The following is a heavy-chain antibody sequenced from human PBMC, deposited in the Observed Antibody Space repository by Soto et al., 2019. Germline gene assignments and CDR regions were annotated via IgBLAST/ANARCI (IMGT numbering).Heavy chain of an antibody. D-gene: IGHD3-22*01. J-gene: IGHJ4*02. CDR3: AKGTPYYYDSSGYSYYFDY. CDR1: GGTFSSYA. CDR2: IIPIFGTA. V-gene: IGHV1-69*13. Sequence: SVKVSCKASGGTFSSYAISWVRQAPGQGXEWMGGIIPIFGTANYAQKFQGRVTITADESTSTAYMELSSLRSEDTAVYYCAKGTPYYYDSSGYSYYFDYWGQGTLVTVSS.